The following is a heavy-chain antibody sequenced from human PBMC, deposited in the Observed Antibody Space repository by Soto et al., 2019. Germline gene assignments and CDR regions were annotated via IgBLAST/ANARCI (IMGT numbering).Heavy chain of an antibody. V-gene: IGHV2-26*01. Sequence: QVTLKESGPVLVKPTETLTLTCSVSGVSLSTVRMGVSWIRQPPGKALEWLAHIYSNDEKSYSTSLKSRLTISKDTSKSHVVLTMTNMDPVDTAPYSCARIREGYNVDYWSQGTLVTVSS. D-gene: IGHD5-12*01. J-gene: IGHJ4*02. CDR1: GVSLSTVRMG. CDR2: IYSNDEK. CDR3: ARIREGYNVDY.